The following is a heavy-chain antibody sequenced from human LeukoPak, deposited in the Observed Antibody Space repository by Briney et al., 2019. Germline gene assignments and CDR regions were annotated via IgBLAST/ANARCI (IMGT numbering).Heavy chain of an antibody. V-gene: IGHV5-51*01. CDR1: GYSFTSYW. D-gene: IGHD2-15*01. Sequence: GESQKISCKGSGYSFTSYWIGWVRQMPGKGLEWMGIIYPGDCDTRYSPSFQGQVTISADKSISTAYLQWSSLKASDTAMYYRAAGGCSGGSCYSASEYFQHWGQGTLVTVSS. CDR2: IYPGDCDT. CDR3: AAGGCSGGSCYSASEYFQH. J-gene: IGHJ1*01.